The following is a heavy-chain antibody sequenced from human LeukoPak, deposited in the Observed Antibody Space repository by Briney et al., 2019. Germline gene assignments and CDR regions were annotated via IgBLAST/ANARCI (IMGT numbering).Heavy chain of an antibody. CDR3: ARGLYTSTGCYQGPFDF. Sequence: GESLRLSCEASGFIFSSAWMTWVRQAPGKGLEWVGHIKNKTNGGTTDYAAPVKGRFSISRDDSKKTLYLQMNRLRTEDTAVYYCARGLYTSTGCYQGPFDFWGQGMLVTVSS. J-gene: IGHJ4*02. V-gene: IGHV3-15*01. D-gene: IGHD2-2*01. CDR2: IKNKTNGGTT. CDR1: GFIFSSAW.